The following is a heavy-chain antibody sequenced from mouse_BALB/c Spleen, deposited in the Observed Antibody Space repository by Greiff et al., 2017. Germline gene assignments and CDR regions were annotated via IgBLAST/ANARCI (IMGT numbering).Heavy chain of an antibody. V-gene: IGHV2-6-7*01. CDR3: ARDGNYGNSAWFAY. J-gene: IGHJ3*01. Sequence: VQGVESGPGLVAPSQSLSITCTVSGFSLTGYGVNWVRQPPGKGLEWLGMIWGDGSTDYNSALKSRLSISKDNSKSQVFLKMNSLQTDDTARYYCARDGNYGNSAWFAYWGQGTLVTVSA. CDR1: GFSLTGYG. D-gene: IGHD2-1*01. CDR2: IWGDGST.